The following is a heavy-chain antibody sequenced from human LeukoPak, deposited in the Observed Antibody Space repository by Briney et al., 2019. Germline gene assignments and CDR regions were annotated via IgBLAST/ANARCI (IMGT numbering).Heavy chain of an antibody. CDR2: MNPNSGNT. V-gene: IGHV1-8*03. CDR3: ARARRGSSGWYGY. D-gene: IGHD6-19*01. Sequence: ASVKVSCKAFGYTFTSYDINWVRQATGQGLEWMGWMNPNSGNTGYAQKFQGRVTITRNTSISTAYMELSSLRSEDTAVYYCARARRGSSGWYGYWGQGTLVTVSS. CDR1: GYTFTSYD. J-gene: IGHJ4*02.